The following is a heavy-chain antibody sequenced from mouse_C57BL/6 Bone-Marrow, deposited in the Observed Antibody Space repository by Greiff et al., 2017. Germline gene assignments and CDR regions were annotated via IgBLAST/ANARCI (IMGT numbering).Heavy chain of an antibody. CDR3: ARRRWLLPYYYAMDY. J-gene: IGHJ4*01. CDR1: GFSLTSYA. V-gene: IGHV2-9-1*01. D-gene: IGHD2-3*01. CDR2: IWTGGGT. Sequence: VQLQESGPGLVAPSQSLSITCTVSGFSLTSYAISWVRQPPGKGLEWLGVIWTGGGTNYNSALKSRLSISKDNSKSQVFLKMNRLQTDDTARYYCARRRWLLPYYYAMDYWGQGTSVTVSS.